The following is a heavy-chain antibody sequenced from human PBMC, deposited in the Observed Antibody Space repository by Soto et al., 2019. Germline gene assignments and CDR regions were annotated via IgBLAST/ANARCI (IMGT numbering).Heavy chain of an antibody. CDR3: AKGDAATIYSGYEGPTFDY. J-gene: IGHJ4*02. CDR2: ISGSGGST. CDR1: GFTFSSYA. Sequence: EVQLLESGGGLVQPGGSLRLSCAASGFTFSSYAMSWVRQAPGKGLEWVSAISGSGGSTYYADSVKGRFTISRDNSKNTLYLQMNSLRAEDTAVYYCAKGDAATIYSGYEGPTFDYWGQGTLVTVSS. V-gene: IGHV3-23*01. D-gene: IGHD5-12*01.